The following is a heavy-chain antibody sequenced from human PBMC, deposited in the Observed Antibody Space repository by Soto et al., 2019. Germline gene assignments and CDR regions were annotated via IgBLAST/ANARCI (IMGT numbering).Heavy chain of an antibody. Sequence: QVELVQSGAEVKKPRSSVKDSCQASEDTFRNYAISWVRQAPGQGLEWMGGIIPIFGTANYAQKFQGRVTITADKSANTLYLVLSSLRSEDTAFYYSASTKYESSAYYYWYLGLWGRGTPVTVSS. CDR1: EDTFRNYA. V-gene: IGHV1-69*06. CDR2: IIPIFGTA. J-gene: IGHJ2*01. D-gene: IGHD3-22*01. CDR3: ASTKYESSAYYYWYLGL.